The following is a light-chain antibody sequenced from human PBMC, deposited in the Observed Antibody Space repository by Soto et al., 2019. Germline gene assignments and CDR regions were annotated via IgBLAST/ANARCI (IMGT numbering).Light chain of an antibody. J-gene: IGLJ3*02. V-gene: IGLV2-14*01. CDR2: EVT. CDR3: TSYTSDSTLV. CDR1: GSDVGGYNY. Sequence: QSVLTQPVSVSGSPGQSITISGTGTGSDVGGYNYVSWHQHHPGKVPKLMIYEVTNRPSGVSNRFSGSKSGNTASLTISGLQAEDEADYYCTSYTSDSTLVFGGGTQLTVL.